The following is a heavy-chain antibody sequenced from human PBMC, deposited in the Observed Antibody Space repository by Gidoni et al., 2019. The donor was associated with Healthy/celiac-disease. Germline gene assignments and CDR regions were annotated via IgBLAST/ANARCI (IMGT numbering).Heavy chain of an antibody. D-gene: IGHD3-16*02. V-gene: IGHV4-61*02. Sequence: QVQLQESGPGLVKPSQTLSLTCTVSGGSISSGSYYWSWIRQPAGKGLEWIGRIYTSGSTNYNSLKSRVTISVDTSKNQFSLKLSSVTAADTAVYYCARSGYDYVWGSYRDEAWGQGTLVTVSS. CDR3: ARSGYDYVWGSYRDEA. CDR2: IYTSGST. CDR1: GGSISSGSYY. J-gene: IGHJ5*02.